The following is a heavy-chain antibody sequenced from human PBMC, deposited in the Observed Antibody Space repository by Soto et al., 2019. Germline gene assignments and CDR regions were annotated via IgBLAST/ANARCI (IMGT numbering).Heavy chain of an antibody. J-gene: IGHJ3*02. CDR2: ISSSGDSA. CDR3: AHPRGYGVFDAVDI. Sequence: GGSLRLSCAASGFIFSTYAMNWVRQAPGKGLEWVSAISSSGDSAYYAESVRGRFTVSRDNSINTLYLHMRSLRPEDTAVYYCAHPRGYGVFDAVDIWGQGTMVTVS. CDR1: GFIFSTYA. V-gene: IGHV3-23*01. D-gene: IGHD4-17*01.